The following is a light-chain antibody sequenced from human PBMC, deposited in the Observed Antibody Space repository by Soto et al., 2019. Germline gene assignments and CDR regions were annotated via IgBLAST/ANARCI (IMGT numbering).Light chain of an antibody. CDR1: GSNIGSYT. Sequence: QSVLTQPPSTSGTPGQRITISCSGSGSNIGSYTVNWYQQVPGTAPRLLSYSNNQRPSGVPDRFSASKSGTSVSLAITGLQSDDEADYYCAAWDDSLNGVVFGGGTKLTVL. V-gene: IGLV1-44*01. CDR3: AAWDDSLNGVV. CDR2: SNN. J-gene: IGLJ2*01.